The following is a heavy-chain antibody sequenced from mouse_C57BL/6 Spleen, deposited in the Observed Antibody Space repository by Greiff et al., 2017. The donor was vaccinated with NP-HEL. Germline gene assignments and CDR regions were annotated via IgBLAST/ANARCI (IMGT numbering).Heavy chain of an antibody. CDR2: ISAGGSYT. D-gene: IGHD2-4*01. Sequence: EVQVVESGGGLVKPGGSLKLSCAASGFTFSSYAMSWVRQTPEKRLEWVATISAGGSYTYYPDNVKGRFTITRDNAKNNLYLQMSHLKSEDTAMYYCAREGVITTFDYWGQGTTLTVSS. J-gene: IGHJ2*01. CDR3: AREGVITTFDY. CDR1: GFTFSSYA. V-gene: IGHV5-4*01.